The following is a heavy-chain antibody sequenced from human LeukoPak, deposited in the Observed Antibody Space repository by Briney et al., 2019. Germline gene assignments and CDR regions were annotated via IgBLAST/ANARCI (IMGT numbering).Heavy chain of an antibody. D-gene: IGHD3-16*01. J-gene: IGHJ4*02. V-gene: IGHV4-39*07. CDR1: GGSISSSSYY. Sequence: SETLSLTCTVSGGSISSSSYYWGWIRQPPGKGLEWIGSIYYSGSTYYNPSLKSRVTISVDTSKNQFSLKLSSVTAADTAVYYCARSWGSGDPTTYYFDYWGQGTLVTVSS. CDR2: IYYSGST. CDR3: ARSWGSGDPTTYYFDY.